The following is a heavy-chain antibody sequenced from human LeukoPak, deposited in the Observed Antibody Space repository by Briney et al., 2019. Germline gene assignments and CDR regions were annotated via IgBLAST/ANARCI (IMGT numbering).Heavy chain of an antibody. CDR3: ARVEWFGESDDAFDI. Sequence: SETLSLTCTVSGGSVSSYYWSWIRQPPGKRLEWVGYIYYSGSTNYNPSLKGRVTISVDTSKSQFSLKLSSVTAADTAAYYCARVEWFGESDDAFDIWGQGTMVTVSS. D-gene: IGHD3-10*01. CDR2: IYYSGST. CDR1: GGSVSSYY. J-gene: IGHJ3*02. V-gene: IGHV4-59*02.